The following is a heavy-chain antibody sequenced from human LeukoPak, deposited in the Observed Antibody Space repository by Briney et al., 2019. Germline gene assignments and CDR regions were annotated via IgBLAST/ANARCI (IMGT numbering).Heavy chain of an antibody. D-gene: IGHD2-2*01. J-gene: IGHJ1*01. Sequence: ASVKVSCKASGYTFTSYYMHWVRQAPGQGLEWMGIINPSGGSTSYAQKFQGRVTMTRDTSTSTVYMELSSLRSEDTAVYYCARDRSCSSTSCYEYFQHWGQGTLSPSPQ. CDR3: ARDRSCSSTSCYEYFQH. CDR2: INPSGGST. V-gene: IGHV1-46*01. CDR1: GYTFTSYY.